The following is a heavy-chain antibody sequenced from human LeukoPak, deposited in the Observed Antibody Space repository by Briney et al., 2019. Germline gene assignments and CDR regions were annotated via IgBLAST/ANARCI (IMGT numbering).Heavy chain of an antibody. D-gene: IGHD4-17*01. CDR1: GYTFTGYY. Sequence: ASVKVSCKASGYTFTGYYMHWVRQAPGQGLEWMGWINPNSGGTNYAQKFQGRVTITADESTSTAYMELSSLRSEDTAVYYCARRYGDYGGSALDYWGQGTLVTVSS. CDR3: ARRYGDYGGSALDY. V-gene: IGHV1-2*02. CDR2: INPNSGGT. J-gene: IGHJ4*02.